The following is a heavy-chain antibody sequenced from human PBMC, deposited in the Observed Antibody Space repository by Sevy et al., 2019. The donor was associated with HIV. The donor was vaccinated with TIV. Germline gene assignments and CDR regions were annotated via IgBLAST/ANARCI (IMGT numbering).Heavy chain of an antibody. J-gene: IGHJ6*03. CDR2: IGWNTGFT. CDR1: GFTFDDYA. CDR3: AKDMDPRYVYFYMDV. V-gene: IGHV3-9*01. Sequence: GGSLRLSCAASGFTFDDYAMHWVRQAPGKGLEWVSGIGWNTGFTDYAASVMGRFTISRDNAKNSLYLQMNSLRAEDTALYYCAKDMDPRYVYFYMDVWGKGTTVTVSS. D-gene: IGHD5-12*01.